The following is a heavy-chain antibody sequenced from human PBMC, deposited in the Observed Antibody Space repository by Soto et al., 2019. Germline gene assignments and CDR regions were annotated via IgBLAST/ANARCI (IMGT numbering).Heavy chain of an antibody. Sequence: GGSLRLSCAASGFTFSSYAMSWVRQAPGKGLEWVSAISGSGGSTYYADSVKGRFTISRDNSKNTLYLQMNSLRAEDTAVYYCAKDTDPAHYTVQPFDLWGRGTLVTVSS. CDR3: AKDTDPAHYTVQPFDL. CDR2: ISGSGGST. J-gene: IGHJ2*01. V-gene: IGHV3-23*01. D-gene: IGHD3-3*01. CDR1: GFTFSSYA.